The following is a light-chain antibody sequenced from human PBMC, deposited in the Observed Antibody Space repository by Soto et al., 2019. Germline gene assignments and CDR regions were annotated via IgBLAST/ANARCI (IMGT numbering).Light chain of an antibody. Sequence: SYELTQPPSVSVAPGQTARITCGGNHIGSKSVHWYQQKPGQAPVLVVYDDSYRPSGIPERFSGSNSGNTATLTISRVEAGDEADYYCQVWDSSSDHWVFGGGTKLTVL. V-gene: IGLV3-21*02. CDR2: DDS. CDR1: HIGSKS. J-gene: IGLJ3*02. CDR3: QVWDSSSDHWV.